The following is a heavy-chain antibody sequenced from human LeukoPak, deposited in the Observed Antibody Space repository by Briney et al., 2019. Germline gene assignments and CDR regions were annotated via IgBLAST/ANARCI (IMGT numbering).Heavy chain of an antibody. CDR2: IYYSGST. CDR1: GDSISTSSYY. V-gene: IGHV4-39*07. Sequence: PSETLSLTCSVSGDSISTSSYYWGWIRQPPGKGLEWIGTIYYSGSTYYNPSLTSRVTISVDTSKNQFSLKLSSVTAADTAVYYCARVSPVGDYFDYWGQGTLVTVSS. J-gene: IGHJ4*02. CDR3: ARVSPVGDYFDY.